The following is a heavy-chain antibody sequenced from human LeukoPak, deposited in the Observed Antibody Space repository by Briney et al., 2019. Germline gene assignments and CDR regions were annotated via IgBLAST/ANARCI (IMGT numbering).Heavy chain of an antibody. D-gene: IGHD3-3*01. V-gene: IGHV3-30-3*01. CDR1: GFTLSSYA. CDR3: AGRRFGSHFDY. CDR2: ISYDGSNK. Sequence: GGSLRLSCAASGFTLSSYAMHWVRQAPGKGLEWVAVISYDGSNKYYADSVKGRFTISRDNSKNTLYLQMNSLRAEDTAVYYCAGRRFGSHFDYWGQGTLVTVSS. J-gene: IGHJ4*02.